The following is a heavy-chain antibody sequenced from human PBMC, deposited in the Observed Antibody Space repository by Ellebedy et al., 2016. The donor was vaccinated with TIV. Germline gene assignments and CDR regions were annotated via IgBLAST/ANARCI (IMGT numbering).Heavy chain of an antibody. D-gene: IGHD2-2*01. Sequence: GESLKISCEASGFPFRNYAMHWVRQSPRKGLEWVAIVSFDIDKKFYTDSVKGRFTISRDNSKNTLYLDMNSLGVDDTAVYYCARDLTQYASGAGLSDSWGQGTLVTVS. CDR1: GFPFRNYA. J-gene: IGHJ4*02. V-gene: IGHV3-30-3*01. CDR2: VSFDIDKK. CDR3: ARDLTQYASGAGLSDS.